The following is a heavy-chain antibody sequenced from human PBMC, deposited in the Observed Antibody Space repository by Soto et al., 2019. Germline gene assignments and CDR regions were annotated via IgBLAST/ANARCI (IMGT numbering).Heavy chain of an antibody. CDR2: INPNSGNI. J-gene: IGHJ4*02. D-gene: IGHD3-10*01. Sequence: ASVKVSCKASGNTFTSYDINWVRQATGHGLEWMGWINPNSGNIGYAQKFQGRVTMTRDTAIRTAYMEVSRLSSDDTAVYYWARGRASGSYYLLDYWGQGTLVTVAS. V-gene: IGHV1-8*01. CDR1: GNTFTSYD. CDR3: ARGRASGSYYLLDY.